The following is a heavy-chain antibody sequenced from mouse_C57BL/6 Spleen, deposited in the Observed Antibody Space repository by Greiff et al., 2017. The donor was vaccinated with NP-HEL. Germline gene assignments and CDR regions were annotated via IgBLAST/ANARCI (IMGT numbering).Heavy chain of an antibody. CDR1: GFSLTSYA. Sequence: VKLVESGPGLVAPSQSLSITCTVSGFSLTSYAISWVRQPPGKGLEWLGVIWTGGGTNYNSALKSRLSISKDNSKSQVFLKMNSLQTDDTARYYCARNYYYGPHWYFDVWGTGTTVTVSS. V-gene: IGHV2-9-1*01. CDR2: IWTGGGT. J-gene: IGHJ1*03. CDR3: ARNYYYGPHWYFDV. D-gene: IGHD1-1*01.